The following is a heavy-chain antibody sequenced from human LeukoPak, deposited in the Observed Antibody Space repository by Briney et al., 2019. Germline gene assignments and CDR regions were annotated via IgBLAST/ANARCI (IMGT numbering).Heavy chain of an antibody. V-gene: IGHV4-34*01. Sequence: SETLSLTCAVTGVSFSDSYWSWIRQPPGKGLEWIGTIYYSGNTYYNPSLKSPVTISVDTSKNQFSLKLSSVTAADTAVYYCARLRATLNYFDYWGQGTLVTVSS. J-gene: IGHJ4*02. CDR1: GVSFSDSY. CDR3: ARLRATLNYFDY. CDR2: IYYSGNT.